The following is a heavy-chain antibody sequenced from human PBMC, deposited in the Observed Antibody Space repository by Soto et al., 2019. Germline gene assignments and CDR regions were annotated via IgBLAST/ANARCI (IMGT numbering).Heavy chain of an antibody. J-gene: IGHJ6*02. CDR1: GYTLTELS. V-gene: IGHV1-24*01. D-gene: IGHD2-2*01. CDR2: FDPEDGET. Sequence: ASVKVSCKVSGYTLTELSMHWVRQAPGKGLEWMGGFDPEDGETIYAQKFQGRVTMTEDTSTDTAYMELSSLRSEDTAVYYCATEPRYANFYYYYSMDVWGQGTTVTVSS. CDR3: ATEPRYANFYYYYSMDV.